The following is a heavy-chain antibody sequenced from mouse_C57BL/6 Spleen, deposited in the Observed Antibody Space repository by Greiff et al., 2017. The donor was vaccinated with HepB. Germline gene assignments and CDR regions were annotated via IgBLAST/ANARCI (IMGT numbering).Heavy chain of an antibody. CDR3: TRGDYGSLFDY. CDR2: IDPETGGT. CDR1: GYTFTDYE. J-gene: IGHJ2*01. Sequence: QVQLQQSGAELVRPGASVTLSCKASGYTFTDYEMHWVKQTPVHGLEWIGAIDPETGGTAYNQKFKGKAILTANKSSSTAYMELRSLTSEDSAVYYCTRGDYGSLFDYWGQGTTLTVSS. D-gene: IGHD2-4*01. V-gene: IGHV1-15*01.